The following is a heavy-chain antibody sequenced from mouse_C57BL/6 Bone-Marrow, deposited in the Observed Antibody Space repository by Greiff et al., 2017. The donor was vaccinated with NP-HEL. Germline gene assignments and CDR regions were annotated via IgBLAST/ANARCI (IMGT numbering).Heavy chain of an antibody. CDR1: GFTFSSYG. CDR2: ISSGGSYT. V-gene: IGHV5-6*02. J-gene: IGHJ2*01. Sequence: EVKLVESGGDLVKPGGSLKLSCAASGFTFSSYGMSWVRQTPDKRLEWVATISSGGSYTYYPDSVKGRFTISRDNAKNTLYLQMSSLKSEDTAMYYCARHDYDGGYYFDYWGQGTTLTVSS. CDR3: ARHDYDGGYYFDY. D-gene: IGHD2-4*01.